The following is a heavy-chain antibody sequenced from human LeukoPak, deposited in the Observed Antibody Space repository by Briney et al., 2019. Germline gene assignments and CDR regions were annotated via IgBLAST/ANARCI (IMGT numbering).Heavy chain of an antibody. CDR2: IKQDGSEK. V-gene: IGHV3-7*01. CDR3: ARGSGWYFY. CDR1: GFTFSSHS. J-gene: IGHJ4*02. D-gene: IGHD6-19*01. Sequence: GGSLRLSCTASGFTFSSHSMRWVRQAPGKGLEWMANIKQDGSEKYYVDSVKGRFTISRDNAKNSLYLQMNSLRAEDTAVYYCARGSGWYFYWGQGTLVTASS.